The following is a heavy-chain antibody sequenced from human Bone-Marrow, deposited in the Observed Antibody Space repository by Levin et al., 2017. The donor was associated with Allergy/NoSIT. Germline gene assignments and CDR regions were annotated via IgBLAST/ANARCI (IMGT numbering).Heavy chain of an antibody. Sequence: MSGGSLRLSCAASGFTFSNAWMSWVRQAPGKGLEWVGRIKSKTDGGTTDYAAPVKGRFTISRDDSKNTLYLQMNSLKTEDTAVYYCTTDSPTAHYSHTLGAKNFDYWGQGTLVTVSS. J-gene: IGHJ4*02. D-gene: IGHD4-11*01. CDR1: GFTFSNAW. CDR3: TTDSPTAHYSHTLGAKNFDY. V-gene: IGHV3-15*01. CDR2: IKSKTDGGTT.